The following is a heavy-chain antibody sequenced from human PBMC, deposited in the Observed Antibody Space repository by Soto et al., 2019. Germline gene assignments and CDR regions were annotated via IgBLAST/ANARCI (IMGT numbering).Heavy chain of an antibody. J-gene: IGHJ4*02. CDR3: ASSLLVGYGLEGESD. CDR2: ISAYNGNT. D-gene: IGHD5-18*01. V-gene: IGHV1-18*01. CDR1: GYTFPSYG. Sequence: QVQLVQSGAEVKKPGASVKVSCKASGYTFPSYGISWVRQAHGQGLEWMGWISAYNGNTNYAQKRQGRVTMTTDTSTSTAYMELRSLRSDDTAVYYCASSLLVGYGLEGESDWGQGTLVTVSS.